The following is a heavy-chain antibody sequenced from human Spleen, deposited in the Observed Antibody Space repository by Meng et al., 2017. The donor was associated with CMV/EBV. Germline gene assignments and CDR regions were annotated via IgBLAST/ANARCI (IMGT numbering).Heavy chain of an antibody. J-gene: IGHJ3*02. CDR2: INSDGSST. V-gene: IGHV3-74*01. CDR3: ARVYRGYSYGYGAFDI. D-gene: IGHD5-18*01. CDR1: GFTFSSYW. Sequence: GESLKISCAASGFTFSSYWMHWVRQAPGKGLVWVSRINSDGSSTSYADSVKGRFTISRDNAKNTLYLQMNSLRAEDTAVYYCARVYRGYSYGYGAFDIWGQGTMVTVSS.